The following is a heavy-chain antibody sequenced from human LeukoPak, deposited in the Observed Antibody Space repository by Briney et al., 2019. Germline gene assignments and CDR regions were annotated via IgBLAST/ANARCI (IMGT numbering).Heavy chain of an antibody. V-gene: IGHV1-2*02. Sequence: ASVKVSCKASGYTFTGYYIHWVRQAPGQGPEWMGWINPNTGDTDYPQKFQGRVTMTRDTSVNTAYMELSRLRPDDTAVYYCARRKSAITGAFDIWGQGTLVTVSS. J-gene: IGHJ3*02. CDR1: GYTFTGYY. CDR2: INPNTGDT. D-gene: IGHD1-14*01. CDR3: ARRKSAITGAFDI.